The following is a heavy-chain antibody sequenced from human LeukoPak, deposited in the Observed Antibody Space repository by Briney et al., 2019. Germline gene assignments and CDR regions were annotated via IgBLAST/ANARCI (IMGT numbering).Heavy chain of an antibody. CDR1: GFTFSSYD. Sequence: GGSLRLSCAASGFTFSSYDMNWVRQAPGKGLEWVSYISNSGSTIYYADSVKGRFTISRDNAKNSLYLQMNSLRAEDTAVYYCARGWLQLSLPANWFDPWGQGTLVTVSS. D-gene: IGHD5-24*01. CDR3: ARGWLQLSLPANWFDP. J-gene: IGHJ5*02. CDR2: ISNSGSTI. V-gene: IGHV3-48*03.